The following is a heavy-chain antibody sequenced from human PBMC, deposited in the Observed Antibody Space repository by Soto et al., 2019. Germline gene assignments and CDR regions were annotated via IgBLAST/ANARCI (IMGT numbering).Heavy chain of an antibody. D-gene: IGHD2-15*01. J-gene: IGHJ4*02. V-gene: IGHV3-33*06. Sequence: QVQLVQSEGGVVQPGRSLRLSCTTSGFNLNEFGIHWVRQAPGKGLEWVSHIWYDGNRKNYVDSVEGRFTISRDISKNTVYLQMNSLRVEDTAVYYCAKETTPPYFDYWGQGALVTVSS. CDR2: IWYDGNRK. CDR1: GFNLNEFG. CDR3: AKETTPPYFDY.